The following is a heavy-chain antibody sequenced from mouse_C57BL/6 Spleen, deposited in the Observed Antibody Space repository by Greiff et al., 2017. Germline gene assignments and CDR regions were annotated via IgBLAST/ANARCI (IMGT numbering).Heavy chain of an antibody. Sequence: QVQLQQPGAELVRPGSSVKLSCKASGYTFTSYWLDWVKQRPVQGLEWIGNIYPSDSETHYNQKFKDKATLTVDKSSSTAYMQLSSLTSEDSAVYYCANTAQATTWCAYWGQGTLVTVSA. D-gene: IGHD3-2*02. CDR2: IYPSDSET. CDR1: GYTFTSYW. V-gene: IGHV1-61*01. CDR3: ANTAQATTWCAY. J-gene: IGHJ3*01.